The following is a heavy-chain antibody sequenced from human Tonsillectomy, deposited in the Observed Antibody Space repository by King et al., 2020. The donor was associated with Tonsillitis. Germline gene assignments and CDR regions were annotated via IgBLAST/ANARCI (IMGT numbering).Heavy chain of an antibody. J-gene: IGHJ4*02. V-gene: IGHV3-23*04. CDR2: ISGSGAYT. D-gene: IGHD2-15*01. CDR1: GFTFSNYA. CDR3: AKVPLGYCSGVTCYLDC. Sequence: VKLVESGGGLVQPGGSLRLSCAASGFTFSNYAMSWVRQAPGKGLEWVSAISGSGAYTSYTASGKGRFTISSDSSKNTLSLQMNSLRFEDTAIYYCAKVPLGYCSGVTCYLDCWGQGTLVTVSS.